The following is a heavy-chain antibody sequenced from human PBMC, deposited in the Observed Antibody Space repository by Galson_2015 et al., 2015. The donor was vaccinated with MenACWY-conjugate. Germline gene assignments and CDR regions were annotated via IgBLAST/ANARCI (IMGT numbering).Heavy chain of an antibody. Sequence: SLRLSCAGSGSTFRNYGMHWVRQAPGKALEWVSAASYDGMNQYYADSVKGRFTISRENSKNTLYLQMNSLRPEDTAVYYCAIGRDYDSSVPFDYWGQGTLVTVSS. V-gene: IGHV3-30*03. CDR1: GSTFRNYG. CDR3: AIGRDYDSSVPFDY. D-gene: IGHD3-22*01. J-gene: IGHJ4*02. CDR2: ASYDGMNQ.